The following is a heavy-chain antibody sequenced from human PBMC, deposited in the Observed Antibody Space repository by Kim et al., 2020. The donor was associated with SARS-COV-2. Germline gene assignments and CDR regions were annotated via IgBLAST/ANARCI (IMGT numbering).Heavy chain of an antibody. CDR1: GGIFTNYP. V-gene: IGHV1-69*10. Sequence: SVKVSCKASGGIFTNYPISWLRRAPGQGLEWMGRITPMLDVANYAQRFQGRVTITADKSTSTAYMELGSLTSDDTAVYYCARRCLGLSCPKGVSLDSWGQGTLVTVA. CDR2: ITPMLDVA. J-gene: IGHJ4*02. D-gene: IGHD2-8*01. CDR3: ARRCLGLSCPKGVSLDS.